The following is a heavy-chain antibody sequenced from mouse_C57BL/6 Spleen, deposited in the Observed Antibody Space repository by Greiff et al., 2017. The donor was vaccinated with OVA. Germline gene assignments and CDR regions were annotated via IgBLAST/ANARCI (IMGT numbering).Heavy chain of an antibody. D-gene: IGHD2-4*01. CDR2: IWTGGGT. CDR3: ARNDYDYDEGYAMDY. Sequence: VQVVESGPGLVAPSHSLSITCTVSGFSLTSYAISWVRPPPGKGLEWLGVIWTGGGTNYNSALKSRLSLIKDNSKSQVFLKMNSLQTDDTARYYCARNDYDYDEGYAMDYWGQGTSVTVSS. J-gene: IGHJ4*01. V-gene: IGHV2-9-1*01. CDR1: GFSLTSYA.